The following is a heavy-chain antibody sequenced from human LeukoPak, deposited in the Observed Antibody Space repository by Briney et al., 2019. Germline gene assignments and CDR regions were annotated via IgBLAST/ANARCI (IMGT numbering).Heavy chain of an antibody. V-gene: IGHV3-74*01. CDR3: ARLGRVTGWYSEY. CDR2: ISADGSST. CDR1: GFTFKTYG. D-gene: IGHD6-19*01. J-gene: IGHJ4*02. Sequence: GGSLRLSCAASGFTFKTYGMHWVRQAPGKGLVWVSRISADGSSTKYADSVKGRLTISRDNAKSTLYLHLNSLTAEDTAVYYCARLGRVTGWYSEYWGQGNLVTVSS.